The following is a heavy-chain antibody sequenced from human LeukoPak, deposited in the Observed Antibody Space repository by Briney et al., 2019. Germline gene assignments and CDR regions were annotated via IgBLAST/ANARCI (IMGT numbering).Heavy chain of an antibody. CDR1: GNILTRYT. CDR3: TSVIVGATAPWFGP. J-gene: IGHJ5*02. V-gene: IGHV7-4-1*02. Sequence: ASVKVSCEASGNILTRYTINWVRQAPGQGLEWMGWINTNTGKPVYAQGLTGRFVFSWDTSVSTAYLQISSLKTEDTGIYFCTSVIVGATAPWFGPWGQGTPVTVSS. D-gene: IGHD1-26*01. CDR2: INTNTGKP.